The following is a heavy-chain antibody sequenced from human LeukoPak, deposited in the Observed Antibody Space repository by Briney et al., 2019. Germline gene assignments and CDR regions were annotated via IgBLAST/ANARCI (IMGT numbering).Heavy chain of an antibody. V-gene: IGHV4-59*01. CDR1: GGSISSYY. CDR2: IHYSGST. J-gene: IGHJ4*02. D-gene: IGHD2-8*01. Sequence: PSETLSLTCTVSGGSISSYYWGWIRQPPGKGLEWIGYIHYSGSTNYNPSLKSRVTISVDTSKNEFSLKLSSVTAADTAVYYCARGTCSNGVCYRYGEGFHYWGQGTLVTVSS. CDR3: ARGTCSNGVCYRYGEGFHY.